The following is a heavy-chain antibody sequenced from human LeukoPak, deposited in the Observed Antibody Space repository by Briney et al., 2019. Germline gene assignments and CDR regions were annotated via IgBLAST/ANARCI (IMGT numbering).Heavy chain of an antibody. J-gene: IGHJ3*02. CDR3: ARDPRVSDAFDI. D-gene: IGHD2-8*01. V-gene: IGHV3-66*01. CDR2: IYSGGST. Sequence: PGGSLRLSCAASGFTVTSNYMSWGRQAPGKWLQWVSVIYSGGSTYYADSVKGRFTISRDNSKNTLYLQMNSLRAEDTAVYYCARDPRVSDAFDIWGQGTMVTVSS. CDR1: GFTVTSNY.